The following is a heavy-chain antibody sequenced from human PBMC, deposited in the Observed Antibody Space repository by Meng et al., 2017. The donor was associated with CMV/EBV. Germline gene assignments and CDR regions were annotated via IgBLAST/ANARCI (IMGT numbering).Heavy chain of an antibody. D-gene: IGHD2-2*02. Sequence: GGSLRLSCAASGFTFSDYYMSWIRQAPGKGLEWVSYISSSGSTIYYADSVKGRFTISRDNAKNSLYLQMNSLRAEDTAVYYCAREDIVAVPAAIRDYYYYYGMDVWGQGTTVTVSS. J-gene: IGHJ6*02. CDR2: ISSSGSTI. CDR3: AREDIVAVPAAIRDYYYYYGMDV. CDR1: GFTFSDYY. V-gene: IGHV3-11*01.